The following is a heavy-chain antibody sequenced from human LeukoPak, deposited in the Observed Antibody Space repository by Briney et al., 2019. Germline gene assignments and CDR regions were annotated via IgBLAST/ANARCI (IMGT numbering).Heavy chain of an antibody. D-gene: IGHD1-26*01. CDR2: IYTSGST. Sequence: SETLSLTCTVSGGSISSYYWSWIRQPAGKGLEWIGRIYTSGSTNYNASLKSRVSMSVDTSKNQFSLKLSSVTAADTAVFYCARENSGSYREFDYWGQGTMVTVSS. CDR1: GGSISSYY. CDR3: ARENSGSYREFDY. J-gene: IGHJ3*01. V-gene: IGHV4-4*07.